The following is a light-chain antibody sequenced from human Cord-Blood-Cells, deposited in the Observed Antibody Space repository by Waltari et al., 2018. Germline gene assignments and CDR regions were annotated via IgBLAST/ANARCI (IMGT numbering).Light chain of an antibody. CDR3: QQYNSYSWT. CDR1: QSISSW. CDR2: DAS. J-gene: IGKJ1*01. V-gene: IGKV1-5*01. Sequence: DIQMTQSPSTTSASAGDRITITCRASQSISSWLAWYQQKPGNASKLLIYDASSLESGVPSRFSGSGSGTEFTLTISSLQPDDFATYYCQQYNSYSWTFGQGTKVEIK.